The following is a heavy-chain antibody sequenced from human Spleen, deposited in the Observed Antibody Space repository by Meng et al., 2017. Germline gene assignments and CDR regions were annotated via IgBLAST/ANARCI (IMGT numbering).Heavy chain of an antibody. CDR2: IYSGGST. D-gene: IGHD6-13*01. J-gene: IGHJ4*02. Sequence: GESLKISCAASGFTFSSYSMNWVRQAPGKGLEWVSVIYSGGSTYYADSVKGRFTISRDNSKNTLYLQMNSLRAEDTAVYYCAKSGIAAAGTDFDYWGQGTLVTVSS. CDR1: GFTFSSYS. V-gene: IGHV3-53*01. CDR3: AKSGIAAAGTDFDY.